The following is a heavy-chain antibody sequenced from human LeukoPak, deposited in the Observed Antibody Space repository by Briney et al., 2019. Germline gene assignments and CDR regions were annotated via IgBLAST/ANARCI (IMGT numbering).Heavy chain of an antibody. D-gene: IGHD1/OR15-1a*01. J-gene: IGHJ6*02. V-gene: IGHV3-30*14. Sequence: GGSLRLSCAASGFTFSSYAMHWVRQAPGKGLEWVAVISYDGSSKYYADSVKGRFTISRDNSKNTLYLQMNSLRAEDTAVYYCARENNGYYYGMDVWGQGTTVTVSS. CDR2: ISYDGSSK. CDR3: ARENNGYYYGMDV. CDR1: GFTFSSYA.